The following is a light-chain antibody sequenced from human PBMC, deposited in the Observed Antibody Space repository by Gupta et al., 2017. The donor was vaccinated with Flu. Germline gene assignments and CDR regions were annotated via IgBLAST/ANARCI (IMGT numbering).Light chain of an antibody. J-gene: IGLJ2*01. V-gene: IGLV4-60*03. Sequence: QPVLPPSSSASASLGSSVKLTCTLSSGHRSNTLAWHQQQPGKAPRAVMSLEGSGINNNGSGGPVRFSASSSEADRDLTISNVQAEDEDDYDWETGDSNNRLYGGGIKLTVL. CDR2: LEGSGIN. CDR1: SGHRSNT. CDR3: ETGDSNNRL.